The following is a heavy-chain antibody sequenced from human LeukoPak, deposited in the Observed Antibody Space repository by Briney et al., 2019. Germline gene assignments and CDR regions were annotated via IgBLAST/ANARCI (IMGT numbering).Heavy chain of an antibody. J-gene: IGHJ4*02. CDR1: GGFISTYY. CDR3: AGRSRSAWYYDY. D-gene: IGHD6-19*01. Sequence: SETLSLTCTVSGGFISTYYWSWIRQPPGKGLEWIGFISYSGSTYHNPSLKSRVTISLNTSKNQFSLKLSSVTAADTALYYCAGRSRSAWYYDYWGQGTLVIVSS. CDR2: ISYSGST. V-gene: IGHV4-59*01.